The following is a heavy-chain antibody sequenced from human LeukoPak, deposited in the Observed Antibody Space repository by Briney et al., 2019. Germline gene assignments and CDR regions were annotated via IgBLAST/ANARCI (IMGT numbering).Heavy chain of an antibody. CDR1: GVSISSAGYY. J-gene: IGHJ4*02. D-gene: IGHD3-9*01. CDR3: AREDYDILTGSGNFDY. CDR2: IYHSGST. Sequence: SETLSLTCTVSGVSISSAGYYWSWLRQSPRMGLEWIGFIYHSGSTYYNPSLKSRVTISVDTSKNQFSLKLSSVTAADTAVYYCAREDYDILTGSGNFDYWGQGTLVTVSS. V-gene: IGHV4-30-2*06.